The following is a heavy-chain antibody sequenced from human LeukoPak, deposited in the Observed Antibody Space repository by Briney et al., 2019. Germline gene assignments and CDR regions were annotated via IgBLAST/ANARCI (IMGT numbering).Heavy chain of an antibody. V-gene: IGHV3-30*04. Sequence: GGSLRLSCAASGFTFGSYSMHWVRQAPGKGLEWVAVISYDGSNKYYPDSVKGRFTISRDNSKSTLYLQMSSLRAEDTAVYFCAKALTSYCSGGTCYLVNWGQGALVTVSS. J-gene: IGHJ4*02. D-gene: IGHD2-15*01. CDR1: GFTFGSYS. CDR3: AKALTSYCSGGTCYLVN. CDR2: ISYDGSNK.